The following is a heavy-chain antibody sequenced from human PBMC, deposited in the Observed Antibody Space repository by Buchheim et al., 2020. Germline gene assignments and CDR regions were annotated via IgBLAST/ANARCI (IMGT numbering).Heavy chain of an antibody. CDR3: ARDLIYSSWYLDY. D-gene: IGHD6-13*01. CDR2: ISYDGSNK. J-gene: IGHJ4*02. Sequence: QVQLVESGGGVVQPGRSLRLSCAASGFTFSSYAMHWVRQAPGKGLEWVAVISYDGSNKYYADSVKGRFTISRDNSKNTLYLQMNSLRAEDTAVYYCARDLIYSSWYLDYWGQGTL. V-gene: IGHV3-30*04. CDR1: GFTFSSYA.